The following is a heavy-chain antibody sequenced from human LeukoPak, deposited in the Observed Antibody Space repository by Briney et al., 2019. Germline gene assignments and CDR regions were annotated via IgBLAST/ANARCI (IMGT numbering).Heavy chain of an antibody. Sequence: GGSLRLSCAASGFTFSSYGMHWVRQAPGKGLEWVAVISYDGSNKYYADSVKGRFTISRDNSKNTLYLQMNSLRAEDTAVYYCAKDEERVFGYCGQGTLATVSS. CDR3: AKDEERVFGY. CDR2: ISYDGSNK. J-gene: IGHJ4*02. V-gene: IGHV3-30*18. CDR1: GFTFSSYG.